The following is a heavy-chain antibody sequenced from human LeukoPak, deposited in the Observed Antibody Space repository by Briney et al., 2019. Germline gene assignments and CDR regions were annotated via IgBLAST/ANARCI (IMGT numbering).Heavy chain of an antibody. D-gene: IGHD2-15*01. V-gene: IGHV3-11*04. J-gene: IGHJ3*02. CDR1: GFTFSDYY. CDR3: ARVVVVAATADFDAFDI. Sequence: GGSLRLSCAASGFTFSDYYMSWIRQAPGKGLEWVSYISSSGSTIYYADSVKGRFTISRDNAKNSLYLQMNSLRAEDTAVYYCARVVVVAATADFDAFDIWGQGTMVTVSS. CDR2: ISSSGSTI.